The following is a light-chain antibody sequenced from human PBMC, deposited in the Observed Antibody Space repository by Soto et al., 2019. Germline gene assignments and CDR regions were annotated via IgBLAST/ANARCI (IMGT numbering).Light chain of an antibody. J-gene: IGKJ1*01. Sequence: DIQMTQSPSTLSASVGDRVTITCRASQSISSWLAWYQQKPGKAPKVLIYKASNLQSGVPSRFSGSGSGTDFTLTLSSLQPDDFATYYCQQCKSNPPTFGQGTTVDIK. CDR3: QQCKSNPPT. CDR2: KAS. CDR1: QSISSW. V-gene: IGKV1-5*03.